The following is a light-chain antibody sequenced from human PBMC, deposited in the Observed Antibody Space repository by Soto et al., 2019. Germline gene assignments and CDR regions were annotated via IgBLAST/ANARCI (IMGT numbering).Light chain of an antibody. Sequence: QAVVTQPPSASGTPGQRVTISCSGSSSNIGSNTVNWYQQLPGTAPKLLIYSNNQRPSGVPDRFSGSKSGTSASLAISELQSEDEADYYCAAWDDSLNGYVVFGGGTQLTVL. CDR1: SSNIGSNT. CDR2: SNN. CDR3: AAWDDSLNGYVV. V-gene: IGLV1-44*01. J-gene: IGLJ2*01.